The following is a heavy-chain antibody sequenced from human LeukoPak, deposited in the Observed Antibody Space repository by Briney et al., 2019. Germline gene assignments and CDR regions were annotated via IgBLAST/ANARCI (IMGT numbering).Heavy chain of an antibody. J-gene: IGHJ5*02. D-gene: IGHD3-10*01. V-gene: IGHV4-34*01. CDR3: ARGRRGFGEFHLNWFDP. CDR1: GGSFCGYY. Sequence: PSETLSLTCAVYGGSFCGYYWSWVRQPPGEGLEWSGEINHSGGTNYNPSLKSRVNISVETSKNQFSLKLSSVTAADTAVYYCARGRRGFGEFHLNWFDPWGQGTLVTVSS. CDR2: INHSGGT.